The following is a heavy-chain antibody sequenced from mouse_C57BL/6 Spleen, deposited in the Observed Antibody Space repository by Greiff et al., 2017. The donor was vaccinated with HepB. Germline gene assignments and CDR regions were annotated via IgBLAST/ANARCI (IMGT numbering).Heavy chain of an antibody. V-gene: IGHV5-4*01. CDR3: ARDPIWDKGFDY. CDR1: GFTFSSYA. CDR2: ISDGGSYT. D-gene: IGHD4-1*01. J-gene: IGHJ2*01. Sequence: VQLKESGGGLVKPGGSLKLSCAASGFTFSSYAMSWVRQTPEKRLEWVATISDGGSYTYYPDNVKGRFTISRDNAKNNLYLQMSHLKSEDTAMYYCARDPIWDKGFDYWGQGTTLTVSS.